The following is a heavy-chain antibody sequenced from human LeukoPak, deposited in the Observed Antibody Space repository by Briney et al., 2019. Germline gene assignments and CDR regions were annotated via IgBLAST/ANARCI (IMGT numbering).Heavy chain of an antibody. Sequence: SETLSLTCTVSGSSIRSSSYYWTWTRQPPGKGLEWIGSIYYSGSTYYNPSLKSRVSISVDTSKNQFSLRLSSVTAADTAVYYCVKIGSRLPFDHWGQGTLVTVSS. CDR3: VKIGSRLPFDH. J-gene: IGHJ4*02. CDR1: GSSIRSSSYY. V-gene: IGHV4-39*07. D-gene: IGHD1-1*01. CDR2: IYYSGST.